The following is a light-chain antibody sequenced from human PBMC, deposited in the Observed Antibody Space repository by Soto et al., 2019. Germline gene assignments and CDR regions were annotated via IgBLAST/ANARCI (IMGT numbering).Light chain of an antibody. CDR3: QQYGTSPRT. V-gene: IGKV3-20*01. CDR2: GAS. J-gene: IGKJ1*01. CDR1: QSISSGY. Sequence: EIVLTQSPGALSLSPGERATLSCRASQSISSGYLAWYQQKNGQAPRLLIYGASSRASGIPDRFSGSGSGTDFTLTISRLEPEDFAVYYCQQYGTSPRTFGQGTKVEIK.